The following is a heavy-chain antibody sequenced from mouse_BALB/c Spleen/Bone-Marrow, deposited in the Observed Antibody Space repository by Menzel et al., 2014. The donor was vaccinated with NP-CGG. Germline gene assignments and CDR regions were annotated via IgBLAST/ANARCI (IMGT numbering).Heavy chain of an antibody. Sequence: LVESGPGLVKPSQSLSLTCTVTGYSITSDYAWNWIRQFPGNKLEWMGYISYSGSTSYNPSLKGRISFTRDTSKNQFFLQLNSVTTEDTATYYCARYDYDVGYFDYWGQGTTLTVSS. CDR3: ARYDYDVGYFDY. CDR1: GYSITSDYA. CDR2: ISYSGST. D-gene: IGHD2-4*01. V-gene: IGHV3-2*02. J-gene: IGHJ2*01.